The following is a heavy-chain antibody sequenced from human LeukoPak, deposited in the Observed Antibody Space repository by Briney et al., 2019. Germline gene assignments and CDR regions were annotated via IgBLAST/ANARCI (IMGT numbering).Heavy chain of an antibody. CDR2: IYYSGST. D-gene: IGHD5-12*01. J-gene: IGHJ4*02. CDR1: GGSISSSSYY. V-gene: IGHV4-39*07. Sequence: PSETLSLTCTVPGGSISSSSYYWGWIRQPPGKGLEWIGSIYYSGSTYYNPSLKSRVTISVDTSKNQFSLKLSSVTAADTAVYYCARGIVATTPPDYWGQGTLVTVSS. CDR3: ARGIVATTPPDY.